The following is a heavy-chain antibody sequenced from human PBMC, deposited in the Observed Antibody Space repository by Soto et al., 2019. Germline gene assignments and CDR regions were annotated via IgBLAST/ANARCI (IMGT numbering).Heavy chain of an antibody. CDR2: ISAYNGNT. D-gene: IGHD6-13*01. V-gene: IGHV1-18*01. CDR3: ARDPAMIAAAGEYFQH. J-gene: IGHJ1*01. Sequence: QVQLVQSGAEVKKPGASVKVSCKASGYTFTSYGISWVRQAPGQGLEWMGGISAYNGNTNYAQKLQGRVTMTTDTSTSTADMELRSLRSDDTAVYYCARDPAMIAAAGEYFQHWGQGTLVTVSS. CDR1: GYTFTSYG.